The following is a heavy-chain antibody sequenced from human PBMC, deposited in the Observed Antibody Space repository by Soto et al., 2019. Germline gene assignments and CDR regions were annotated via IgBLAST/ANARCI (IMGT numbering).Heavy chain of an antibody. J-gene: IGHJ5*02. Sequence: KLVQSGAEVKKPGASVKVSCQTSGYTFFSYAITWVRQAPGQGLEWMGWVSGYNGHTNYAQKFQVRVTMTRDISTTTVFMEVRNLRSDDTAVYYCARFLGPTSSENWFDPWGQGTLVTVSS. CDR2: VSGYNGHT. CDR3: ARFLGPTSSENWFDP. V-gene: IGHV1-18*01. CDR1: GYTFFSYA. D-gene: IGHD1-26*01.